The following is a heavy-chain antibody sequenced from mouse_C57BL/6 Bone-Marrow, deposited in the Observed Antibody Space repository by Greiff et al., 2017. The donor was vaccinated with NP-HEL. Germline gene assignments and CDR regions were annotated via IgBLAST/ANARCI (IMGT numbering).Heavy chain of an antibody. CDR2: IYPGDGDT. V-gene: IGHV1-80*01. CDR3: AREEDYGSSYGYFDV. J-gene: IGHJ1*03. D-gene: IGHD1-1*01. CDR1: GYAFSSYW. Sequence: QVQLQQSGAELVKPGASVKISCKASGYAFSSYWMNWVKQRPGKGLEWIGQIYPGDGDTNYNGKFKGKATLTADKSSSTAYMQLSSLTSEDSAVYFCAREEDYGSSYGYFDVWGTGTTVTVSS.